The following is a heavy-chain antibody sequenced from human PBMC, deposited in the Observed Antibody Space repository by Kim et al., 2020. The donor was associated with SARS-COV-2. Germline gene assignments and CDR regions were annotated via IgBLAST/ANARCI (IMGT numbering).Heavy chain of an antibody. CDR3: VRRTEAWTSDL. Sequence: GGSLRLSCAASGFSFTTYYMHWVRQVPGQGLEWVSHLSRDRITVDYAASVRGRFTISRDNAKNTLSLQMNSLRAGATAVSYCVRRTEAWTSDLWCR. J-gene: IGHJ2*01. CDR2: LSRDRITV. D-gene: IGHD1-1*01. V-gene: IGHV3-74*01. CDR1: GFSFTTYY.